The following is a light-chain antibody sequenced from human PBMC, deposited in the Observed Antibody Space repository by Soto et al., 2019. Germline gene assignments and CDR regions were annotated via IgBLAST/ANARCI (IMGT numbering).Light chain of an antibody. V-gene: IGKV3-15*01. CDR2: GAS. CDR3: QQYNNWPPR. CDR1: QSVSRN. Sequence: EIVMTQSPATLSVSPGERATLSCRASQSVSRNLAWYQQKPGLAPRLLIYGASTRATGIPARFSGSGSGTEFTFTISSLQSEDAAVYYCQQYNNWPPRFGPGTKVEIK. J-gene: IGKJ3*01.